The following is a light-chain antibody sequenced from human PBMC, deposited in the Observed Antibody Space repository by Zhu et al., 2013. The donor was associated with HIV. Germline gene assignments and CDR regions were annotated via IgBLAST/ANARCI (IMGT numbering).Light chain of an antibody. CDR3: QQRGNSIT. V-gene: IGKV3-11*01. Sequence: EVVLTQSPANLSLSLGEGASVSCRASQTVGNSLAWYQQKSGQAPRLLIYDATQRAPGIPARFIGSGSGTDFTLIIVHLEPEDLAVYYCQQRGNSITFGQGTRLEIK. CDR2: DAT. CDR1: QTVGNS. J-gene: IGKJ5*01.